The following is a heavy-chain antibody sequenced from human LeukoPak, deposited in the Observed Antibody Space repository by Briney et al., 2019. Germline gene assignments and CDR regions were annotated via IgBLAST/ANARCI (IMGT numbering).Heavy chain of an antibody. V-gene: IGHV3-21*04. D-gene: IGHD4/OR15-4a*01. CDR2: ITSGSSYI. Sequence: PGGSLRLSCAASGFTFSSYNMNWVRQAPGKGLEWVSSITSGSSYIYYADSVKGRFTISRDNSKNTLYLQMNSLRAEDTAVYYCASRAGAYSHPYDYWGQGTLVTVSS. CDR1: GFTFSSYN. J-gene: IGHJ4*02. CDR3: ASRAGAYSHPYDY.